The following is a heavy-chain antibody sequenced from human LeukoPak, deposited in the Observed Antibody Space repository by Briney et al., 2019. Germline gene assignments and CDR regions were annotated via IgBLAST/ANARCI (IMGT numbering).Heavy chain of an antibody. Sequence: ASVKVSCKASGYTFTSYDINWVRQATGQGLEWMGWMNPNSGNTGYAQKFQDRVTMTRDTSIRTAYMELSSLRSEDTAVYYCAANLGYCSGGSCYVDYWGQGTLVTVSS. J-gene: IGHJ4*02. V-gene: IGHV1-8*01. CDR2: MNPNSGNT. D-gene: IGHD2-15*01. CDR3: AANLGYCSGGSCYVDY. CDR1: GYTFTSYD.